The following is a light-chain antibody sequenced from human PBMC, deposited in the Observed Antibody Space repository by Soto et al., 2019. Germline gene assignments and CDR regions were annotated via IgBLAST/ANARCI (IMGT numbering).Light chain of an antibody. CDR1: SSDIGSYNF. CDR2: EIS. J-gene: IGLJ3*02. V-gene: IGLV2-14*01. CDR3: SSYTASNTPWV. Sequence: QSALTQPASVSGSPGQSISISCTGTSSDIGSYNFVSWYQQHPGKAPKLMIFEISNRPSGVSNRFSGSKSGNTASLTISGLQAEDEADYYCSSYTASNTPWVFGGGTKVTVL.